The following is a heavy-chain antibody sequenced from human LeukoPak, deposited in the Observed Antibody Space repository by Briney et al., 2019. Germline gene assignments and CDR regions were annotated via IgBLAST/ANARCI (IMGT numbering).Heavy chain of an antibody. J-gene: IGHJ4*02. D-gene: IGHD3-10*01. Sequence: GGSLRLSCAASGFTFSSYAMSWVRQAPGKGLEWVSAISGSGGSTYYADSVKGRFTISRDNAKNSLYLQMNSLRAEDTAVYYCARYGSGSALDYWGQGTLVTVSS. CDR1: GFTFSSYA. CDR2: ISGSGGST. CDR3: ARYGSGSALDY. V-gene: IGHV3-23*01.